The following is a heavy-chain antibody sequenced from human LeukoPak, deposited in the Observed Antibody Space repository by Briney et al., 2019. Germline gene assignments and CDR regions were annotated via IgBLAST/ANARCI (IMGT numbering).Heavy chain of an antibody. CDR3: ARDRYGDGFAHFDY. Sequence: ASVKVSCKSSGYTFTPYAMHWVRQAPGPGLEWMGWITPSDGANYAQKFQGRVTMTRDTSMSTAYMDLNRLTSDDTAVYFCARDRYGDGFAHFDYWGQGNLVTVSS. CDR1: GYTFTPYA. D-gene: IGHD5-24*01. J-gene: IGHJ4*02. CDR2: ITPSDGA. V-gene: IGHV1-2*02.